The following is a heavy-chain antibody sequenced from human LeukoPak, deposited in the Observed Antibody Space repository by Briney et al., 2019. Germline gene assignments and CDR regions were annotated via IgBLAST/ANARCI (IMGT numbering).Heavy chain of an antibody. V-gene: IGHV3-30*03. CDR3: ASGGYDSELGY. Sequence: GGSLRLSCAASGFTFSSYGMHWVRQAPGKGLEWVAVISYDGSNKYYADSVKGRFTISRDNSKNTLYLQMNSLRAEDTAVYYCASGGYDSELGYWGQGTLVTVSS. CDR1: GFTFSSYG. CDR2: ISYDGSNK. J-gene: IGHJ4*02. D-gene: IGHD5-12*01.